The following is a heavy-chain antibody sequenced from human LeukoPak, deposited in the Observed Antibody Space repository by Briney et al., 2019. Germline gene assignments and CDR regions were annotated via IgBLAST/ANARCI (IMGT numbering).Heavy chain of an antibody. CDR1: GGTFSSYA. CDR2: IIPIFGTA. V-gene: IGHV1-69*13. D-gene: IGHD2-2*01. CDR3: ASDVHSTADPYDN. Sequence: ASVKVSCKASGGTFSSYAISWVRQAPGQGLEWMGGIIPIFGTANYAQKFQGRVTITADESTSTAYMELSSLRSEDTAVYYCASDVHSTADPYDNWGQGTLVTVSS. J-gene: IGHJ4*02.